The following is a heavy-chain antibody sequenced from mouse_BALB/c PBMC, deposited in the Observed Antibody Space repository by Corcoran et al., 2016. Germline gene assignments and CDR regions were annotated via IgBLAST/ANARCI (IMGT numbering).Heavy chain of an antibody. CDR2: INPDSSTI. Sequence: EVKLLESGGGLVQPGGSLKLSCAATGFDFSRYWMSWVRQAPGKGLEWIGEINPDSSTINYTPSLKDKFIISRDNAKNTLYLQMSKVRSDDTSLYYCARYYYGSSYAYWDEGTLVTFSA. V-gene: IGHV4-1*02. CDR1: GFDFSRYW. J-gene: IGHJ3*01. CDR3: ARYYYGSSYAY. D-gene: IGHD1-1*01.